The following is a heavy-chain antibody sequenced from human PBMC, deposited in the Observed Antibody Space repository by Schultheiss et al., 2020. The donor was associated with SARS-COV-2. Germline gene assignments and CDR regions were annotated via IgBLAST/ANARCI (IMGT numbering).Heavy chain of an antibody. D-gene: IGHD2-15*01. CDR2: ISSSSSYI. V-gene: IGHV3-21*01. CDR3: ARDDCSGGSCYFHYYYYMGV. Sequence: GESLKISCAASGFTFSSYSMNWVRQAPGKGLEWVSSISSSSSYIYYADSVKGRFTISRDNAKNSLYLQMNSLRAEDTAVYYCARDDCSGGSCYFHYYYYMGVWGKGTTVTV. J-gene: IGHJ6*03. CDR1: GFTFSSYS.